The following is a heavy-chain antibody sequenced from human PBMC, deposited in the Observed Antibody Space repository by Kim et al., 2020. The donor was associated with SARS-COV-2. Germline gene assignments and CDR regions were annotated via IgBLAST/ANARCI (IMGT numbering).Heavy chain of an antibody. CDR3: AKLPNWLQHYFDY. CDR1: GFTFSSYD. V-gene: IGHV3-23*01. Sequence: GGSLRLSCAASGFTFSSYDMSWVRQAPGKGLEWLSSISGSGGITSYADSVKGRFTISRDNSKNTLYLHMNSLRAEATAVYYCAKLPNWLQHYFDYWGQG. CDR2: ISGSGGIT. D-gene: IGHD5-12*01. J-gene: IGHJ4*02.